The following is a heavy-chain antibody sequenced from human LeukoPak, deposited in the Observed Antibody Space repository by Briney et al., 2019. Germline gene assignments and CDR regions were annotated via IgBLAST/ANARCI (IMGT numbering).Heavy chain of an antibody. D-gene: IGHD3-3*01. Sequence: PSETLSLTCTVSGGSISSSSYYWGWIRQPPGKGLEWIGEINHSGSTNYNPSLKSRVTISVDTSKNQFSLKLSSVTAADTAVYYCARLANYDFWSGYFSFDYWGQGTLVTVSS. J-gene: IGHJ4*02. CDR2: INHSGST. CDR3: ARLANYDFWSGYFSFDY. CDR1: GGSISSSSYY. V-gene: IGHV4-39*07.